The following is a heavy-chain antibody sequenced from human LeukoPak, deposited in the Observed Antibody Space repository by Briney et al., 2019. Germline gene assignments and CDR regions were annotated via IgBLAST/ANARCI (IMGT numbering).Heavy chain of an antibody. Sequence: GESLKISCKGSGYSFTSYWIGWVRQMPGKGLEWMGIIYPGDSDTRYSPSFQGQVTISADKPISTAYLQWSSLKASDTAMYYCARTTYYDFWSGYPTPNYFDYWGQGTLVTVSS. CDR1: GYSFTSYW. J-gene: IGHJ4*02. V-gene: IGHV5-51*04. CDR3: ARTTYYDFWSGYPTPNYFDY. D-gene: IGHD3-3*01. CDR2: IYPGDSDT.